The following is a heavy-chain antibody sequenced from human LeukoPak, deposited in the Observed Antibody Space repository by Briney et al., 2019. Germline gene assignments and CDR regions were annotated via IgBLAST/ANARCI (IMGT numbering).Heavy chain of an antibody. CDR3: AADRLSRADYMDF. CDR2: INPNNGGT. D-gene: IGHD6-6*01. Sequence: ASVKVSCKASGGTFDNYGISWVRQAPGQGLEWMGWINPNNGGTNYAQKFQGRFTMTRDTSTGTAYMELSRLRSDDTAVYYCAADRLSRADYMDFWGKGTTVTVSS. V-gene: IGHV1-2*02. J-gene: IGHJ6*03. CDR1: GGTFDNYG.